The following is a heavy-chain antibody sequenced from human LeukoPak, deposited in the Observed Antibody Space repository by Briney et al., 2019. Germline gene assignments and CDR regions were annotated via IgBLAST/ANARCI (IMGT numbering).Heavy chain of an antibody. V-gene: IGHV3-49*04. D-gene: IGHD6-19*01. Sequence: PGGSLRLSCTASGFTFGDYAVSWVRQAPGKGLEWVGFIRSKAYGGTTEYAASVKGRFTISRDDSKSIAYLQMNSLKTEDTAVYYCTSCWGSGWYWIDYWGQGTLVTVSS. CDR1: GFTFGDYA. CDR2: IRSKAYGGTT. CDR3: TSCWGSGWYWIDY. J-gene: IGHJ4*02.